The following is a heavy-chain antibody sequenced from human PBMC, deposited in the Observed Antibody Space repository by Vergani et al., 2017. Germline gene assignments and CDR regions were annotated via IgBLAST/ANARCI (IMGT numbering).Heavy chain of an antibody. CDR1: GFTFSNYW. J-gene: IGHJ4*02. CDR2: INSDGSST. D-gene: IGHD3-3*01. Sequence: EVQLVESGGGLVQPGGSLRLSCAASGFTFSNYWMHWVRQAPGKGLVWVSRINSDGSSTSYADSVKGRFTISRDNAKNTLYLQMNSLRAEDTAVYYCVRDPRDFWSGYHDYWGQGTLVTVSS. CDR3: VRDPRDFWSGYHDY. V-gene: IGHV3-74*01.